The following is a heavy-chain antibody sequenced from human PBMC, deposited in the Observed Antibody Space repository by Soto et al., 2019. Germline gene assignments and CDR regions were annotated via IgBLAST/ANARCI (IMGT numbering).Heavy chain of an antibody. Sequence: SVKVSCKASGGTFSSYAISWVRQAPGQGLEWMGGIIPIFGTANYAQKFQGRVTITADKSTSTAYMELSSLRSEDAAVYYCAREWGATGTTDYWGQGTLGTAPQ. CDR2: IIPIFGTA. V-gene: IGHV1-69*06. J-gene: IGHJ4*02. CDR1: GGTFSSYA. D-gene: IGHD1-1*01. CDR3: AREWGATGTTDY.